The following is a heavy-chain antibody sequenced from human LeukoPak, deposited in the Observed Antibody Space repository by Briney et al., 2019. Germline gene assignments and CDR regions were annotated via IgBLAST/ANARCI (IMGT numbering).Heavy chain of an antibody. CDR1: GYRFSSYW. Sequence: GESLKISCKGSGYRFSSYWIAWVRHMPGKGLQWMGIVYPGDSDTRYRPSFQGQVTMSADKSIDTAYLQWSSLKASDTAMYYCATDSTGSSWYRDWFDPWGQGTLVTVSS. CDR3: ATDSTGSSWYRDWFDP. V-gene: IGHV5-51*01. J-gene: IGHJ5*02. CDR2: VYPGDSDT. D-gene: IGHD6-13*01.